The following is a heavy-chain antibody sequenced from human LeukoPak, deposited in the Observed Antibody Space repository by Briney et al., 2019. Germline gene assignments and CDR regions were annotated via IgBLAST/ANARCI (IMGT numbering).Heavy chain of an antibody. CDR2: IYPGDSDT. D-gene: IGHD2-15*01. J-gene: IGHJ5*02. V-gene: IGHV5-51*01. CDR1: GYSFTSYW. Sequence: GESLKISCKGSGYSFTSYWIGWVRQMPGKGLEWMGIIYPGDSDTRYSPSFQGQVTISADKSISTAYPQWSSLKASDTAMYYCARIRYCSGGSCYSPWFDPWGQGTLVTVSS. CDR3: ARIRYCSGGSCYSPWFDP.